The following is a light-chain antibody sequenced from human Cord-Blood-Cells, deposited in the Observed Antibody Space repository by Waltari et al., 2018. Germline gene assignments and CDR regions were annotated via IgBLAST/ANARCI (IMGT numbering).Light chain of an antibody. CDR1: QSISIY. J-gene: IGKJ3*01. CDR3: QQSDSTPVT. Sequence: DIQMTQSPSSLSASVGDRVTITCRASQSISIYLNWYQQKPGKAPKLLIYAASSLQSGVPSRFSGSGSGTDFTLTISSLQPEDFATYYCQQSDSTPVTFGPGTKVNIK. V-gene: IGKV1-39*01. CDR2: AAS.